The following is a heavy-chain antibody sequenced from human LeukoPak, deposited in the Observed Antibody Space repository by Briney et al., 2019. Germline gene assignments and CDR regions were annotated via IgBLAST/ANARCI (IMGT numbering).Heavy chain of an antibody. CDR2: IYHSGST. J-gene: IGHJ5*02. D-gene: IGHD6-19*01. CDR3: ARSHSSGWYNWFDP. V-gene: IGHV4-59*12. Sequence: SETLSLTCTVSGGSLSSYYWSWVRQPAGKGLEWIGYIYHSGSTYYTPSLKSRVTISVDRSKNQFSLKLSSVTAADTAVYYCARSHSSGWYNWFDPWGQGTLVTVSS. CDR1: GGSLSSYY.